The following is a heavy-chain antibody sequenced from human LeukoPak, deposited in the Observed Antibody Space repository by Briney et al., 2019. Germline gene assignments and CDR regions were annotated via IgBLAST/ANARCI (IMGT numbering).Heavy chain of an antibody. CDR2: IIPIFGTA. V-gene: IGHV1-69*06. CDR3: ARGRYSSGWSVDY. Sequence: GASVKVSCKASGYTFTIYDINWVRRATGQGLEWMGGIIPIFGTANYAQKFQGRVTITADKSTSTAYMELSSLRSEDTAVYYCARGRYSSGWSVDYWGQGTLVTVSS. CDR1: GYTFTIYD. D-gene: IGHD6-19*01. J-gene: IGHJ4*02.